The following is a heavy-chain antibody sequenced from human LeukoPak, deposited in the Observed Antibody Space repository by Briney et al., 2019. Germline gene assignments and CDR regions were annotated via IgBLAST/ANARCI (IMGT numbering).Heavy chain of an antibody. V-gene: IGHV4-34*01. CDR3: ARELYSSRVDY. Sequence: SETLSLTCAVYGGSFSGYYWSWIRQPPGKGLEWIGEINHSGSTNYNPSLKSRVTISVDTSKNQFSLKLSSVTAADTAVYYCARELYSSRVDYWGQGTLVTVSS. J-gene: IGHJ4*02. CDR2: INHSGST. CDR1: GGSFSGYY. D-gene: IGHD6-13*01.